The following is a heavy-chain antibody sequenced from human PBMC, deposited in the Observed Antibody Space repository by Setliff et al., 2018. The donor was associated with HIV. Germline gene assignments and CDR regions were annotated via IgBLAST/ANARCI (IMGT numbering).Heavy chain of an antibody. V-gene: IGHV1-69*10. D-gene: IGHD5-12*01. CDR1: GYTFTSYG. CDR3: AREQQNVAIVVADY. J-gene: IGHJ4*02. Sequence: SVKVSCKASGYTFTSYGISWVRQAPGQGLEWMGWIIPILGIANYAQKFQGRVTITADKSTSTAYMELSSLRSEDTAVYYCAREQQNVAIVVADYWGQGTLVTVSS. CDR2: IIPILGIA.